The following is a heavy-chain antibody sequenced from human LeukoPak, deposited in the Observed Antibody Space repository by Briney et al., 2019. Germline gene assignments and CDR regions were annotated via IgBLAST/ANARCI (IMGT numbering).Heavy chain of an antibody. V-gene: IGHV1-18*01. CDR2: ISAYNGNT. Sequence: ASVKVSCKTSGYTFTSYGISWVRQAPGQGLEWMGWISAYNGNTDYAQKLQGRVTMTTDTSTSTAYMELGSLRSDDTAVYYCARLTSRYYGSGISPYNWFDPWGQGTLVTVSS. D-gene: IGHD3-10*01. CDR1: GYTFTSYG. J-gene: IGHJ5*02. CDR3: ARLTSRYYGSGISPYNWFDP.